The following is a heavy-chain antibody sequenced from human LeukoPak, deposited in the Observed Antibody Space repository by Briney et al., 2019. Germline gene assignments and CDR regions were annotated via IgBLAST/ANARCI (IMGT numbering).Heavy chain of an antibody. D-gene: IGHD5-18*01. Sequence: GGSLRLSCATSGFTFSTYNMNWVRQAPGKGLEWVSSISSSSTYIYYADSVKGRFTISRDNAKNSLYLQINSLRAEDTAVYYCATLGVSTALVDYWGQGTLVTVSS. CDR3: ATLGVSTALVDY. CDR2: ISSSSTYI. J-gene: IGHJ4*02. CDR1: GFTFSTYN. V-gene: IGHV3-21*04.